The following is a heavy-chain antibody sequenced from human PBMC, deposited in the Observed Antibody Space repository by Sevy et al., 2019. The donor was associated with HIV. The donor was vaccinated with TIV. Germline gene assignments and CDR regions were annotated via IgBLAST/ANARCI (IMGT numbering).Heavy chain of an antibody. CDR3: ARLNRGYDFWSGYSSGGAFDI. CDR1: GFTFSSYW. V-gene: IGHV3-7*01. D-gene: IGHD3-3*01. J-gene: IGHJ3*02. CDR2: IKQDGSEK. Sequence: GGSLRLSCAASGFTFSSYWMSWVRQAPGKGLEWVANIKQDGSEKYYVDSVKGRFTISRDNAKNSLYLQMNSLRAEDTAVYYCARLNRGYDFWSGYSSGGAFDIWGHGTMVTVSS.